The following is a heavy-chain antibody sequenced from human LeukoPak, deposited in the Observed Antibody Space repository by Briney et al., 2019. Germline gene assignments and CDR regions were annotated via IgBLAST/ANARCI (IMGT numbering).Heavy chain of an antibody. D-gene: IGHD1-14*01. CDR1: GFTVITNG. CDR2: LYSDGNT. Sequence: GGSLRLSCAASGFTVITNGMTWVRQAPGKGLEWVSVLYSDGNTKYADSVQGRFTISRDNSKNTLYLEMNSLSPDDTAVYYCARGVEPLAANTLAYWGQGTLVTVAS. V-gene: IGHV3-53*01. CDR3: ARGVEPLAANTLAY. J-gene: IGHJ4*02.